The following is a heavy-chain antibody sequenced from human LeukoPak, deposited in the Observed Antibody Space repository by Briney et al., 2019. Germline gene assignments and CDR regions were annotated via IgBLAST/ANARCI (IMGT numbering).Heavy chain of an antibody. CDR2: IYYSGST. CDR1: GGSISSSSYY. V-gene: IGHV4-39*01. D-gene: IGHD1-26*01. CDR3: ARRAYSGSYYDAFDI. J-gene: IGHJ3*02. Sequence: SETPSLTCTVSGGSISSSSYYWGWIRQPPGKGLEWIGSIYYSGSTYYNPSLKSRVTISVDTSKNQFSLKLSSVTAADTAVYYCARRAYSGSYYDAFDIWGQGTMVTVSS.